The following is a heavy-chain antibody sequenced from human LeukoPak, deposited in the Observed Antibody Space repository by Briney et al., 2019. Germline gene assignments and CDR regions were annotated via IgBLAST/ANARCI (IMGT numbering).Heavy chain of an antibody. Sequence: TSETLSLTCTVSGGSISSSSNYWGWIRQPPGKGLEWIGSIYYSGSTYYNPSLKSRVTISVDTSKNQFSLKLSSVTAADTAVYYCARNYYYDSSGYYYVVDYWGQGTLVTVSS. CDR2: IYYSGST. CDR1: GGSISSSSNY. V-gene: IGHV4-39*01. CDR3: ARNYYYDSSGYYYVVDY. J-gene: IGHJ4*02. D-gene: IGHD3-22*01.